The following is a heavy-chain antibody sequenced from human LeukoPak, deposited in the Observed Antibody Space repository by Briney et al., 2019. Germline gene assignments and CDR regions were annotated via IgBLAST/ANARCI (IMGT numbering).Heavy chain of an antibody. J-gene: IGHJ6*02. CDR3: ASYHHRDFGDYYGMDV. Sequence: ASVKVSCKASGYTFTTYYMHWVRQAPGQRLERIGISNPSGGSTRYAQKLQGRVTMTRDTSTSTVYMELSSLISEDTAVYYCASYHHRDFGDYYGMDVWGQGTTVTVSS. D-gene: IGHD4-17*01. CDR1: GYTFTTYY. CDR2: SNPSGGST. V-gene: IGHV1-46*04.